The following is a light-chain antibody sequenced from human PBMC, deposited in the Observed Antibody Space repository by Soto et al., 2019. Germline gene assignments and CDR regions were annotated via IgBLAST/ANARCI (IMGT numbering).Light chain of an antibody. V-gene: IGKV1-5*01. CDR3: QQYNSYNT. Sequence: DIHMTQSPSTLSASVGDRVTITCRASQSISSWLAWYQPKPGKAPKLLIYDASSLESGVPSRFSGSGSGTEFTLTISSLQPDDFATYYCQQYNSYNTFGQGTQVDIK. J-gene: IGKJ2*01. CDR2: DAS. CDR1: QSISSW.